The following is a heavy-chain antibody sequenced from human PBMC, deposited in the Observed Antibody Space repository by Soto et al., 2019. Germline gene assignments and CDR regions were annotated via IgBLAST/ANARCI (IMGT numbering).Heavy chain of an antibody. J-gene: IGHJ1*01. CDR1: GYTFTSYY. V-gene: IGHV1-46*01. D-gene: IGHD5-12*01. CDR3: ATHEVEYSGYDYSEYFQH. CDR2: INPSGGST. Sequence: ASVKVSCKASGYTFTSYYMHWVRQAPGQGLEWMGIINPSGGSTSYAQKFQGRVTMTTDTSTSTAYMELRSLRSDDTAVYYCATHEVEYSGYDYSEYFQHWGQGTLVTVSS.